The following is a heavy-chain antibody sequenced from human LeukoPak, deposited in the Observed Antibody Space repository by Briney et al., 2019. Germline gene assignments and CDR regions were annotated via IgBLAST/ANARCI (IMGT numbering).Heavy chain of an antibody. CDR3: ARAFSSAYRYFHH. CDR2: INPNSGGT. Sequence: GASVKVSCKASGYTFTDYYIYWVRQAPGQGLEWMGRINPNSGGTNSAQKFQGRVTMTRDTSITTAYMELSRLKSDDTAIYYCARAFSSAYRYFHHWGQGTLVIVSS. D-gene: IGHD3-22*01. CDR1: GYTFTDYY. J-gene: IGHJ1*01. V-gene: IGHV1-2*06.